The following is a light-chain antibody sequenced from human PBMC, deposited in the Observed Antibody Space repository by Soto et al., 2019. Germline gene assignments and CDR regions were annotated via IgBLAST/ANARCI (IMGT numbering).Light chain of an antibody. V-gene: IGLV3-21*01. CDR2: SDT. CDR3: QVWDSGSAHVL. Sequence: SYELTQPPSVSVAPGETAGISCGGNTIGSKGIQWYQQKAGQAPVLVIYSDTDLPPVIPERFSGSNSANMATLTISRVEAGDEADYYCQVWDSGSAHVLFGGGAKLTVL. CDR1: TIGSKG. J-gene: IGLJ2*01.